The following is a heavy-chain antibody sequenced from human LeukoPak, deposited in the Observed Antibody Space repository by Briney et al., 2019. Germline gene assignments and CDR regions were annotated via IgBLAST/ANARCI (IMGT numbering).Heavy chain of an antibody. CDR1: GGSISSGDYY. D-gene: IGHD2-15*01. V-gene: IGHV4-30-4*01. CDR3: AKSRGGRYYYYGMDV. J-gene: IGHJ6*02. CDR2: LYYSGTT. Sequence: PSQTLSLTCTVSGGSISSGDYYWSWIRQPPGKGLEWIGYLYYSGTTYYNPSLKSRVTISIDTSKNQFSLNLSSVTAADTAVYYCAKSRGGRYYYYGMDVWGQGTTVTVSS.